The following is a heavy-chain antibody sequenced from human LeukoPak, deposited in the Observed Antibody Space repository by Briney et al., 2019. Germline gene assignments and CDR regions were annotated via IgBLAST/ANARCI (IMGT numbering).Heavy chain of an antibody. CDR1: GGSISSSSYY. J-gene: IGHJ4*02. CDR2: IYYSGST. Sequence: SETLSLTCTVSGGSISSSSYYWGWIRPPPGKGLEWIGSIYYSGSTYYNPSLKSRVTISVDTSKNQFSLKLSSVTAADTAVYYCARGLYYPFFDYWGQGTLVTVSS. CDR3: ARGLYYPFFDY. D-gene: IGHD3-3*02. V-gene: IGHV4-39*07.